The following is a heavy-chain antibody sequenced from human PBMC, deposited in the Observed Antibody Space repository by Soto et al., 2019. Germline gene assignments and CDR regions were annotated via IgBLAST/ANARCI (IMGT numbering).Heavy chain of an antibody. CDR1: GYSFTAQF. Sequence: QVHLVQSAAEVKKLGASVKVSCEASGYSFTAQFMHWGRQAPGQGLEWMGWINPNSGGTNYAQKFQGRVTMPRDTSISTAYMELSSLRSDDTAVYYCARETGYHDFGDYFDLWGQGTLLTVSS. J-gene: IGHJ4*02. D-gene: IGHD4-17*01. CDR2: INPNSGGT. CDR3: ARETGYHDFGDYFDL. V-gene: IGHV1-2*02.